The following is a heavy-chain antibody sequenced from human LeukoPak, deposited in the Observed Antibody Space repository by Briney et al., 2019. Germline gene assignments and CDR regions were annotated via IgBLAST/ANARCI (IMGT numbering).Heavy chain of an antibody. CDR3: ANLGTYYYDSRRGY. D-gene: IGHD3-22*01. V-gene: IGHV3-23*01. J-gene: IGHJ4*02. CDR2: ISGSGGST. CDR1: GFTFSSYA. Sequence: PGGSLRLSCAASGFTFSSYAMSWVRQAPGRGLEWVSAISGSGGSTYYADSVKGRFTISRDNSKNTLYLQMNSLRAEDTAVYYCANLGTYYYDSRRGYWGQGTLVTVSS.